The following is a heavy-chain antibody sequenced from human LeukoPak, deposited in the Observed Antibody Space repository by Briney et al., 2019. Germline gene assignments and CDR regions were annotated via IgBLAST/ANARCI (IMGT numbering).Heavy chain of an antibody. CDR1: GFTFDDYA. CDR2: IRSRAYDGTT. CDR3: TRDHRGRSGFYYGFVDY. Sequence: PGGSLRLSCIASGFTFDDYAMSWFRQAPGKGPEWLGFIRSRAYDGTTEYAASVKGRFTISRDDSKSIAYLQMNSLKSEDTAVYYCTRDHRGRSGFYYGFVDYWGQGTLVTVSS. V-gene: IGHV3-49*03. J-gene: IGHJ4*02. D-gene: IGHD3-22*01.